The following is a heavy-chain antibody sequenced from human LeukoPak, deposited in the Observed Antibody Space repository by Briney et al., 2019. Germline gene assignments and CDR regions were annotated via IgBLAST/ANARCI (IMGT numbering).Heavy chain of an antibody. D-gene: IGHD1-1*01. CDR2: ISSGGST. Sequence: QPGGSLRLSCIASGFTLGNYAMSWVRQAPGKGLAWVSTISSGGSTYYADSVKGRFTISRDNSKNTLYLQMNSLRAVDTAVHYCAKVKIGTTGTFDYWGQGTLVTVSS. V-gene: IGHV3-23*01. CDR1: GFTLGNYA. J-gene: IGHJ4*02. CDR3: AKVKIGTTGTFDY.